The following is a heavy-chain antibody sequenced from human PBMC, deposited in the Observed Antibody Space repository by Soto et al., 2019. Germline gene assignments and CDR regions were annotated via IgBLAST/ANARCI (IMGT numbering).Heavy chain of an antibody. CDR1: GYTFTVYF. D-gene: IGHD6-6*01. Sequence: QVQLVQSGAEVKKPGASVKVSCTSSGYTFTVYFIHWVRQAPGQGLEWMGYINPNTGGTNYAQKFQGRVTMARDTSITSAYMELSWLTSDDTAVYYCATSLSTIAARPDYWGQGTLVTVSS. V-gene: IGHV1-2*02. CDR2: INPNTGGT. CDR3: ATSLSTIAARPDY. J-gene: IGHJ4*02.